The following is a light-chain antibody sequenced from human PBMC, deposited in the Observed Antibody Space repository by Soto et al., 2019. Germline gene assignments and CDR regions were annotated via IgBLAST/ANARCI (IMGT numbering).Light chain of an antibody. Sequence: IQLTQSPYTLSASAGERATLTCRASQGISSYLAWYQQKPGQAPKLLIYAASTLQSGVPPRFSGSRSETEFTLTIRSLEPDDFAAYYCQQYSNLPWTCGLGTKGDIK. J-gene: IGKJ1*01. CDR1: QGISSY. CDR2: AAS. V-gene: IGKV1-9*01. CDR3: QQYSNLPWT.